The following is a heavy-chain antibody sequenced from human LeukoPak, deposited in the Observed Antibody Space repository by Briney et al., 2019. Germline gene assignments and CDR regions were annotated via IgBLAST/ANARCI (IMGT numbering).Heavy chain of an antibody. J-gene: IGHJ3*02. Sequence: GGSLRLSCAASGFTFSNAWMSWVRQAPGKGLEWVGRIKSKTDGGTTDYAAPVKGRFTISRDDSKNTLYLQMNSLKTEDTAVYYCTTYVVVVADDAFDIWGQGTMVTVSS. D-gene: IGHD2-15*01. V-gene: IGHV3-15*01. CDR3: TTYVVVVADDAFDI. CDR2: IKSKTDGGTT. CDR1: GFTFSNAW.